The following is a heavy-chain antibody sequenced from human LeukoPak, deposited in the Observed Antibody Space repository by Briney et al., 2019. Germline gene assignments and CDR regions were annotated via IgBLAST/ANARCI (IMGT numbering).Heavy chain of an antibody. D-gene: IGHD2-8*01. CDR1: GFTFSSYA. CDR3: AKSTVLMVYATMDV. V-gene: IGHV3-23*01. J-gene: IGHJ6*03. CDR2: ISGSGGST. Sequence: PGGSLRLSCAASGFTFSSYAMSWVRQAPGKGLEWVSAISGSGGSTYYADSVKGRFTISRDNSKNTLYLQMNSLRAEDTAVYYCAKSTVLMVYATMDVWGKGTTVTVSS.